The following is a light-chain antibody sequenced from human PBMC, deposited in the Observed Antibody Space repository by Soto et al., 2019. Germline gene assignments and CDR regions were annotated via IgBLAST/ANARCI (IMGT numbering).Light chain of an antibody. Sequence: EIVMTQSPATLSVSPGERATLSCRASESVSSNLAWYQQKPGQAPRLLVYGASTRATGIPARFSGSGSGTAFTLIISSLQSEDSAVYYCQQYSKWPRGSFGQGTKVEIK. J-gene: IGKJ1*01. CDR2: GAS. CDR1: ESVSSN. CDR3: QQYSKWPRGS. V-gene: IGKV3-15*01.